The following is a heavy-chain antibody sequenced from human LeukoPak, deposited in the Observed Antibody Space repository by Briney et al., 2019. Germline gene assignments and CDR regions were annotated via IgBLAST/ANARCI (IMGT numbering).Heavy chain of an antibody. J-gene: IGHJ5*02. CDR2: INPNSGGT. CDR1: GYTFTGYY. D-gene: IGHD3-10*01. V-gene: IGHV1-2*06. Sequence: GASVKVSCKASGYTFTGYYMHWVRQAPGQGLEWMGRINPNSGGTNYAQKLQGRVTMTTDTSTSTAYMELRSLRSDDTAVYYCARDYQKTLNPRLWFGVSCFDPWGQGTLVTVSS. CDR3: ARDYQKTLNPRLWFGVSCFDP.